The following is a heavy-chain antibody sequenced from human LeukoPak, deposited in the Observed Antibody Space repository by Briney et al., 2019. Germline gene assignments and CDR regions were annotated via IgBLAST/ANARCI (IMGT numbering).Heavy chain of an antibody. CDR1: GYTFTGYY. Sequence: ASVKVSCKASGYTFTGYYMHWVRQAPGQGLEWMGGIIPIFGTANYAQKFQGRVTITADKSTSTAYMELSSLRSEDTAVYYCARDVGNVYVFDYWGQGTLVTVSS. D-gene: IGHD2-8*01. J-gene: IGHJ4*02. CDR3: ARDVGNVYVFDY. CDR2: IIPIFGTA. V-gene: IGHV1-69*06.